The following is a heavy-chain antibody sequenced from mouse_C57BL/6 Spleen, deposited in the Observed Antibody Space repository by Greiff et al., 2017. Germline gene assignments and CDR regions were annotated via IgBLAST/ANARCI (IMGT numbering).Heavy chain of an antibody. CDR1: GYTFTSYW. V-gene: IGHV1-74*01. CDR3: ATYYYGPGAMDY. CDR2: IHPSDSDT. Sequence: QVQLQQPGAELVKPGASVKVSCKASGYTFTSYWMHWVKQRPGQGLEWIGRIHPSDSDTNYNQKFKGKATLTVDKSYSTAYMQLSSLTSEDSAVYYCATYYYGPGAMDYWGQGTSVTVSS. D-gene: IGHD1-1*01. J-gene: IGHJ4*01.